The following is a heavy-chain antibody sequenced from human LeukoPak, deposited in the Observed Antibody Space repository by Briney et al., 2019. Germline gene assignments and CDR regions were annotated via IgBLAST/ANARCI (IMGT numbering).Heavy chain of an antibody. V-gene: IGHV1-2*06. D-gene: IGHD1-26*01. CDR3: ARSQVGATIYFDY. CDR2: INPNSGGT. J-gene: IGHJ4*02. Sequence: GASVKVSCKASGYTFTGYYMHWVRQAPGQGLEWMGRINPNSGGTNYAQKLQGRVTMTTDTSTSTAYMELRSLRSDDTAVYYCARSQVGATIYFDYWGQGTLVTISS. CDR1: GYTFTGYY.